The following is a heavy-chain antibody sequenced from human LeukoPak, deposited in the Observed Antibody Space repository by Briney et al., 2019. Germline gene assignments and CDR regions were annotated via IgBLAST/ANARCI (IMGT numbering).Heavy chain of an antibody. CDR2: ISYDGSNK. J-gene: IGHJ4*02. V-gene: IGHV3-30*04. CDR3: ARDWPDY. Sequence: XXPGKGLEWVAVISYDGSNKYYADSVKGRFTISRDNSKNTLYLQMNSLRAEDTAVYYCARDWPDYWGQGTLVTVSS.